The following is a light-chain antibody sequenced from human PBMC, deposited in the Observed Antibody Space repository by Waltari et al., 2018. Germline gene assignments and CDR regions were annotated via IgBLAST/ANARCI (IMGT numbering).Light chain of an antibody. CDR2: KAS. Sequence: DIQMFQSSSTLSAFVGDRVPITCRASQRIISWLAWYQQKPGKAPKILIYKASSIESGGPSSFSGSGSGTEVTLTISSLQPDEFATYYCQQYNSYPYTFGQGTKLEIK. CDR3: QQYNSYPYT. J-gene: IGKJ2*01. V-gene: IGKV1-5*03. CDR1: QRIISW.